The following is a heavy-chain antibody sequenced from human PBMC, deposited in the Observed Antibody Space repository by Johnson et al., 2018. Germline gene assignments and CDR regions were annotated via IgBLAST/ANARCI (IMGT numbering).Heavy chain of an antibody. CDR3: ARVVSTQTYYYYDMDV. D-gene: IGHD5/OR15-5a*01. Sequence: QVQLQESGAEVKKPGSSVKVSCKASGGTFSSYAISWVRQAPGQGLEWMGGIIHIFGTTNYAQKFQGRVTITADESTKTAYMGRSSLRSEDTAVYYCARVVSTQTYYYYDMDVWGQGTTVTVSS. J-gene: IGHJ6*02. V-gene: IGHV1-69*01. CDR1: GGTFSSYA. CDR2: IIHIFGTT.